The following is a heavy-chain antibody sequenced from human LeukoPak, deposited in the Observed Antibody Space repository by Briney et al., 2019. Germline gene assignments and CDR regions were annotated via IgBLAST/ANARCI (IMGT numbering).Heavy chain of an antibody. Sequence: LTGGSLRLSCAASGFTFSSYWMHWVRQAPGKGLVWVSRINSDGSSTTYADSVKGRFTISRDNAKNTLYLQMNSLRAEDTAVYYCARDRGSPLWFGELLFAFDIWGQGTMVTVSS. CDR2: INSDGSST. J-gene: IGHJ3*02. CDR1: GFTFSSYW. V-gene: IGHV3-74*01. CDR3: ARDRGSPLWFGELLFAFDI. D-gene: IGHD3-10*01.